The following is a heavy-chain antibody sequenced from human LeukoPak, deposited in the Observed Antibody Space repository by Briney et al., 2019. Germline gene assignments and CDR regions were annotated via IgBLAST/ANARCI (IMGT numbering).Heavy chain of an antibody. V-gene: IGHV3-7*01. J-gene: IGHJ4*02. CDR1: GFTFSSYW. Sequence: PGGSLRLSCAASGFTFSSYWMSWVRQAPGKGLEWVANIKQDGSEKYYVDSVKGRFTISRDNAKNSLYLQMNSLRAEDTAVNYCARKYSGFPFDYWGQGTLVTVSS. CDR3: ARKYSGFPFDY. D-gene: IGHD5-12*01. CDR2: IKQDGSEK.